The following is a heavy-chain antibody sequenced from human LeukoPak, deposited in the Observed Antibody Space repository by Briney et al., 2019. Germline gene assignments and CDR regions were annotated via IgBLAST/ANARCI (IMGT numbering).Heavy chain of an antibody. D-gene: IGHD6-19*01. CDR1: GYTFTSYD. Sequence: ASVNVSSKASGYTFTSYDTNWVRQATGQGLEWRGWMNPNRGNTGYAQKFQGRVTMTRNTSISTDYMEMSSLRSEDTAVYYCARGSSSGWRPNWFDPWGQGTLVTVSS. J-gene: IGHJ5*02. V-gene: IGHV1-8*01. CDR3: ARGSSSGWRPNWFDP. CDR2: MNPNRGNT.